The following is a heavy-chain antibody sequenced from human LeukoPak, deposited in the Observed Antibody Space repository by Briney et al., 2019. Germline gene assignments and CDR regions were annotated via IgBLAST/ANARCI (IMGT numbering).Heavy chain of an antibody. CDR2: INHSGST. CDR3: ARRRLAVAQYFLH. CDR1: GGSFSGYY. D-gene: IGHD6-19*01. J-gene: IGHJ1*01. V-gene: IGHV4-34*01. Sequence: SETLSLTCAVYGGSFSGYYWSWIRQPPGKGLEWIGEINHSGSTNYNPSLKSRVTISVDTSKNQFSLKLSSVTAADTAVYYCARRRLAVAQYFLHWGQGTLVTVSS.